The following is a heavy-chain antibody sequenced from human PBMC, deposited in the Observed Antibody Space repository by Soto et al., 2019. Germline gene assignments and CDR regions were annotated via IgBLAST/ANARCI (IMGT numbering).Heavy chain of an antibody. CDR3: ARVDSGGGIARY. CDR1: GGSISSYY. D-gene: IGHD6-13*01. Sequence: QVQLQESGPGLVKPSETLSLTCTVSGGSISSYYWSWIRQPPGKGLEWIGYIYYSGSTNYNPSLKSRVTISVDTSKNQFSLKLSSVTAADTAVYYCARVDSGGGIARYWGQGTLVTVSS. CDR2: IYYSGST. J-gene: IGHJ4*02. V-gene: IGHV4-59*01.